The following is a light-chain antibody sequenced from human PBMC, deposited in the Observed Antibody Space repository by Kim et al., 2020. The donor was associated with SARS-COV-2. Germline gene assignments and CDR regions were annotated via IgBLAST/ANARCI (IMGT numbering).Light chain of an antibody. Sequence: RGTITCTGSSSNSGAGYDVNWYQKLPGTAPKLLIYDDSNRPSGVPDRFSGSKSGTSASLAITGLQAEDEADYYCQSYDSSLSGWVFGGGTKLTVL. CDR1: SSNSGAGYD. CDR3: QSYDSSLSGWV. J-gene: IGLJ3*02. CDR2: DDS. V-gene: IGLV1-40*01.